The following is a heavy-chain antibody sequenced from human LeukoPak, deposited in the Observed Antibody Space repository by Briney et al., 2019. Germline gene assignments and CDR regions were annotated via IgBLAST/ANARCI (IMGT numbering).Heavy chain of an antibody. V-gene: IGHV1-2*02. J-gene: IGHJ3*02. CDR2: INPNSGDT. CDR1: GYTFTGYY. CDR3: ARDRTRSGMDAFDI. Sequence: ASVKVSCKASGYTFTGYYMHWVRQAPGQGLEWMGWINPNSGDTNYAQKFQGRVTMTRDTSISTAYMELSRLRSDDTAVYYCARDRTRSGMDAFDIWGQGTMVTVSS. D-gene: IGHD3-10*01.